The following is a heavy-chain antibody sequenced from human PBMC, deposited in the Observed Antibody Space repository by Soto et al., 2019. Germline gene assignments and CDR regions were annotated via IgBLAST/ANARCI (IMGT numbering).Heavy chain of an antibody. J-gene: IGHJ6*02. D-gene: IGHD1-26*01. CDR1: GDSIGTYN. V-gene: IGHV4-59*08. CDR2: IYSNGGT. Sequence: QVQLQASGPGLVKPSDTLSLTCTVSGDSIGTYNWGWIRQPPGKRLEWIGYIYSNGGTSYNPALKSRVTMSADTSTNNLSLRLSSVTAADPAVYYCVRPGIGALHGLVDVWGQGTTVTVSS. CDR3: VRPGIGALHGLVDV.